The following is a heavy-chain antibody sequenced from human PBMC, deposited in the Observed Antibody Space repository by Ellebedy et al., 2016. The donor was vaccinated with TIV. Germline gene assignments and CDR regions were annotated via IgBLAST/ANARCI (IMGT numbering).Heavy chain of an antibody. CDR1: GFTVNSYF. Sequence: GESLKISCAASGFTVNSYFMTWVRQAPGKGLEWVSIIYKDGGTNYTDSVLGRLTISRDNSENTLYLQMDSLRAEDTAVYYCARDPGGGGNYGDNWFDPWGQGTLSPSPQ. J-gene: IGHJ5*02. CDR2: IYKDGGT. V-gene: IGHV3-66*01. D-gene: IGHD4-17*01. CDR3: ARDPGGGGNYGDNWFDP.